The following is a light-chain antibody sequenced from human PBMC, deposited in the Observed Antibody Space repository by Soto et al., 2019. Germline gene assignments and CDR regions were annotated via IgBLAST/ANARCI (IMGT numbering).Light chain of an antibody. CDR3: QQYHDWPPWT. J-gene: IGKJ1*01. CDR2: GAS. V-gene: IGKV3-15*01. Sequence: EIVLTQSPGTLSLSPGERATLSCRASQSVSSSYLAWYQQKPGQAPRLLMYGASTRATDIPDRFSGSGSGTEFTLTISSLKSEDFAVYYCQQYHDWPPWTFGQGTKV. CDR1: QSVSSSY.